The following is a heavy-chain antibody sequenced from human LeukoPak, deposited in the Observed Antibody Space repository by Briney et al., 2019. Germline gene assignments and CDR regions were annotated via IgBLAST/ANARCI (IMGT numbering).Heavy chain of an antibody. Sequence: GASVKVSCKASGGTFSIYAISWVRQAPGQGLEWMGGIIPIFGTANYAQKFQGRVTITADESTSTAYMELSSLRSEDTAVYYCARTPVDRGVYGDLYFDYWGQGTLVTVSS. J-gene: IGHJ4*02. V-gene: IGHV1-69*13. CDR2: IIPIFGTA. CDR3: ARTPVDRGVYGDLYFDY. CDR1: GGTFSIYA. D-gene: IGHD4-17*01.